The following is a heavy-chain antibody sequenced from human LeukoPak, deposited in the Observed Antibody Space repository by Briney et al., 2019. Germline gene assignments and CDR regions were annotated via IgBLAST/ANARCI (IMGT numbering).Heavy chain of an antibody. V-gene: IGHV1-2*02. D-gene: IGHD6-13*01. CDR1: GYTFTGYY. J-gene: IGHJ5*02. Sequence: ASVKVSCKASGYTFTGYYMHWVRQAPGQGLEWMGWINPNSGGTNYAQKFQGRVTMTRDMSISTAYMELSRLRSDDTAVYYCARDGYSSSWYGEDWFDPWGQGTLVTVSS. CDR3: ARDGYSSSWYGEDWFDP. CDR2: INPNSGGT.